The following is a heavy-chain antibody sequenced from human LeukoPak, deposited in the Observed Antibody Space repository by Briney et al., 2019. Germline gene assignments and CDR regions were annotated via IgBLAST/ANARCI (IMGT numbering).Heavy chain of an antibody. J-gene: IGHJ5*02. D-gene: IGHD3-22*01. Sequence: GSLRLSCAASGFTFSSYAMSWVRQAPGKGLEWVSAISGSGGSTYYADSVKGRFTISRDNAKNSMYLQMNSLRAEDTAVYYCARMTWSSGDSWGQGTLVTVSS. CDR2: ISGSGGST. CDR3: ARMTWSSGDS. CDR1: GFTFSSYA. V-gene: IGHV3-23*01.